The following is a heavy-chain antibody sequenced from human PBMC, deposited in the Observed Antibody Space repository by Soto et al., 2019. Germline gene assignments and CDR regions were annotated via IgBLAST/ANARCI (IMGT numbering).Heavy chain of an antibody. J-gene: IGHJ4*02. V-gene: IGHV3-23*01. CDR2: ISGSGGGT. D-gene: IGHD2-8*01. Sequence: GGSLRLSCAASGFTFSSYAMNWVRQTPGKGLEWVSTISGSGGGTYYADSVKDRFTISRDNSKNTLYLQMNSLRAEDTAVYYCAKPGYAPKPTHALYYFDYWGQGSLVTVSS. CDR3: AKPGYAPKPTHALYYFDY. CDR1: GFTFSSYA.